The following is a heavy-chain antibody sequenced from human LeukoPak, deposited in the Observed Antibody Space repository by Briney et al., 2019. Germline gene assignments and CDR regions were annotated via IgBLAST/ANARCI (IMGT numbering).Heavy chain of an antibody. V-gene: IGHV4-38-2*02. CDR2: FYHSGST. J-gene: IGHJ4*02. CDR3: AREGGYSYGVIDY. Sequence: SETLSLTCTVSGYSISSGYYWGWIRQPPGKGLEWIGSFYHSGSTYYNPSLKSRVTISVDTSRNQFSLKLSSVTAADTAVYYCAREGGYSYGVIDYWGQGTLVTVSS. CDR1: GYSISSGYY. D-gene: IGHD5-18*01.